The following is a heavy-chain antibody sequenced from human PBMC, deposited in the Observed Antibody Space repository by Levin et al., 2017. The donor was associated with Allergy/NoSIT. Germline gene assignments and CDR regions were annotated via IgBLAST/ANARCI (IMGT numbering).Heavy chain of an antibody. J-gene: IGHJ3*02. CDR1: GFTFRDYW. V-gene: IGHV3-7*03. Sequence: GGSLRLSCAAAGFTFRDYWMTWVRQTPGRGLEWVANIDQDGSQKYYVNSVKGRFTISRDNAKNSVDLQMNYLRDDDTAVYYCARNLRGSSAYDAFDIWGHGTMVTFSS. CDR2: IDQDGSQK. D-gene: IGHD5-12*01. CDR3: ARNLRGSSAYDAFDI.